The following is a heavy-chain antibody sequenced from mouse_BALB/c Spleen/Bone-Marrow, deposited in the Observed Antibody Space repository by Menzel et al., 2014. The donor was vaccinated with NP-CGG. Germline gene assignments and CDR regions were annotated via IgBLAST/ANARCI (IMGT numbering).Heavy chain of an antibody. J-gene: IGHJ2*01. CDR3: ARYYYGYYFDY. V-gene: IGHV14-3*02. CDR1: GFNIKDTY. D-gene: IGHD1-1*01. Sequence: VQLKESGAELVKPGASVMLSCTASGFNIKDTYMHWVKQRPEQGLEWIGRIDPANGNTKYDPKFQGKATITADTSSNTAYLQLSSLTSEDTAVYYCARYYYGYYFDYWGQGTTLTVSS. CDR2: IDPANGNT.